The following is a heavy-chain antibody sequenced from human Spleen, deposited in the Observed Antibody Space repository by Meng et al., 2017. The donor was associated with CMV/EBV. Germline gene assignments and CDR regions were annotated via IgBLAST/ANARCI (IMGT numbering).Heavy chain of an antibody. D-gene: IGHD3-3*01. CDR2: IYYSGST. CDR3: ASDIWSGIPKD. Sequence: GSLRLSCTVSGGSISGYYWSWIRQPPGKGLEWIGYIYYSGSTNYNPSLKSRVTISIDTSKNQFSLKLNSVTTADTAVYYCASDIWSGIPKDWGQGTLVTVSS. CDR1: GGSISGYY. J-gene: IGHJ4*02. V-gene: IGHV4-59*01.